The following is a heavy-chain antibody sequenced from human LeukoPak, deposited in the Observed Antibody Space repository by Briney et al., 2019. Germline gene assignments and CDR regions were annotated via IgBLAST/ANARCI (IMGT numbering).Heavy chain of an antibody. Sequence: KPSETLSPTCTVSGGSINSSSYHRGWIRQPPGKGLEWIGSIYYSGSTYYNPSLKSRVSISLDTSKNQFSLELSSVTAADTAVYYCATDALGTQYYFDQWGQGTLVTVSS. CDR2: IYYSGST. V-gene: IGHV4-39*07. CDR3: ATDALGTQYYFDQ. J-gene: IGHJ4*02. CDR1: GGSINSSSYH.